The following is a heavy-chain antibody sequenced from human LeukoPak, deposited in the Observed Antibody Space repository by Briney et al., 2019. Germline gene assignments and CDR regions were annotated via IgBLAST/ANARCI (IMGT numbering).Heavy chain of an antibody. V-gene: IGHV3-23*01. J-gene: IGHJ4*02. Sequence: GGSLRLSCAASGFTFSSYAMSWVRQAPGKGLEWVSAISGSGGSTYYADSVKGRFTISRDNSKNTLYLQMNSLRAEDTAVYYCAKEPFHPHYYDLGVFDYWGQGTLVTVSS. CDR3: AKEPFHPHYYDLGVFDY. CDR1: GFTFSSYA. D-gene: IGHD3-22*01. CDR2: ISGSGGST.